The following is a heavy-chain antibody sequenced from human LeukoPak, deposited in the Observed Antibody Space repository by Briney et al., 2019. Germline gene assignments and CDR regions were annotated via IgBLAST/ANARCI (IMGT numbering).Heavy chain of an antibody. Sequence: PSETLSLTCAVSGYSINSGYYWGWIRQSPGKGLEWIATIFHSGSIYYTPSLKSRVTLSVDTSTSQFSLRLNSVTAADTALYYCARMGVSYYYDSSTYYPTAFDVWGQGTMVSVSS. CDR1: GYSINSGYY. CDR2: IFHSGSI. J-gene: IGHJ3*01. V-gene: IGHV4-38-2*01. CDR3: ARMGVSYYYDSSTYYPTAFDV. D-gene: IGHD3-22*01.